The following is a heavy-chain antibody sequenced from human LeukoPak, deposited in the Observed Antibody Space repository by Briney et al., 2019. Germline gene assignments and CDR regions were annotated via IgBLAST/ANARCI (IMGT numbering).Heavy chain of an antibody. CDR3: ARGGLEFDP. CDR2: ISISGGST. J-gene: IGHJ5*02. D-gene: IGHD2-21*01. CDR1: GFTFSSYA. Sequence: GGSLTLSCAASGFTFSSYAMSWVRQAPGKGLEWVSAISISGGSTYFADSVKGRFTISRHNSKNTLYLQMNSLRTEDTAVYYCARGGLEFDPWGQGSLVTISS. V-gene: IGHV3-23*01.